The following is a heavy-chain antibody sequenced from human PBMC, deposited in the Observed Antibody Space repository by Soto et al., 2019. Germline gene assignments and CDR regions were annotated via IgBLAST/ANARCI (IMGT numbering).Heavy chain of an antibody. CDR3: ARAPYYYDSSGYAHFDL. Sequence: SVKVSCKASGGTFSSYAISWVRQAPGQGLEWKGGIIPIFGTANYAQKFQGRVTITADKSTSTAYMELSSLRSEDTAVYYCARAPYYYDSSGYAHFDLWGRGTLVTVSS. V-gene: IGHV1-69*06. CDR2: IIPIFGTA. D-gene: IGHD3-22*01. J-gene: IGHJ2*01. CDR1: GGTFSSYA.